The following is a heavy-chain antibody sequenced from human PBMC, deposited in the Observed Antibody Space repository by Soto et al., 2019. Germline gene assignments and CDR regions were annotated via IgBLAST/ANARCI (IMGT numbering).Heavy chain of an antibody. V-gene: IGHV4-34*01. D-gene: IGHD6-25*01. CDR3: ARRSAAGP. CDR2: INHSGST. Sequence: QVQLQQWGAGLLKPSETLSLTCAVYGGSFSGYYWSWIRQPPGKGLEWIGEINHSGSTNYNPSLXSXAXXSVDTSKNQFSLKLSSVTAADTAVYYCARRSAAGPWGQGTLVTVSS. J-gene: IGHJ5*02. CDR1: GGSFSGYY.